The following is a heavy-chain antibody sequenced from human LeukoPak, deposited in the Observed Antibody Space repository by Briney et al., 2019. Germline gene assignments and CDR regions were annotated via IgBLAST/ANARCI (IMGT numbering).Heavy chain of an antibody. J-gene: IGHJ4*02. D-gene: IGHD4-17*01. CDR1: GGSISSYY. CDR3: ARGPGLYGDYVGDY. CDR2: IYYSGST. Sequence: PSETLSLTCTVSGGSISSYYWSWIRQPPGKGLEWVGYIYYSGSTNYNPSLKSRVTISVDTSKNQFSLKLSSVTAADTAVYYCARGPGLYGDYVGDYWGQGTLVTVPS. V-gene: IGHV4-59*01.